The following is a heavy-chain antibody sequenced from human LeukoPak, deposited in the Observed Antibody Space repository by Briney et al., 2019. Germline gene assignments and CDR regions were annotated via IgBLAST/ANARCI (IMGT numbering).Heavy chain of an antibody. CDR1: GGTFSSYA. CDR2: IIPIFGTA. Sequence: SVKVSCKAPGGTFSSYAISWVRQAPGQGLEWMGGIIPIFGTANYAQKFQGRVTITADESTSTAYMELSSLRSEDTAVYYCARVSIAARLNYYYGMDVWGQGTTVTVSS. J-gene: IGHJ6*02. D-gene: IGHD6-6*01. CDR3: ARVSIAARLNYYYGMDV. V-gene: IGHV1-69*13.